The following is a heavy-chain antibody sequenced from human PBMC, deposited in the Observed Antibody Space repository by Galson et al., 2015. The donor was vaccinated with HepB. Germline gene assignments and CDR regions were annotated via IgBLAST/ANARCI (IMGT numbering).Heavy chain of an antibody. Sequence: SLRLSCAASGFTFSSYAMSWVRQAPGKGLEWVSTISDSGGTTYYADSVKGRFTISRDNSKNTLYLQMNSLSTEDTAAYYCAKAGPYYYGYYVNYWGQGALVTVSS. CDR1: GFTFSSYA. CDR2: ISDSGGTT. V-gene: IGHV3-23*01. D-gene: IGHD3-10*01. J-gene: IGHJ4*02. CDR3: AKAGPYYYGYYVNY.